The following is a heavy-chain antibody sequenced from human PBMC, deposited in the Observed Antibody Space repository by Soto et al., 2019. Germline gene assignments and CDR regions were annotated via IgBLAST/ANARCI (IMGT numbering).Heavy chain of an antibody. V-gene: IGHV5-51*01. D-gene: IGHD3-22*01. CDR1: GYSFTSYW. J-gene: IGHJ4*02. CDR2: IYPGDSDT. Sequence: PGESLKISCKGSGYSFTSYWIGWVRQMPGKGLEWMGIIYPGDSDTRYSPSFQGQVTISADKSISTAYLQWSSLKASDTAMYYCARRSYYDTSAYNFDYWGQGTPVTVSS. CDR3: ARRSYYDTSAYNFDY.